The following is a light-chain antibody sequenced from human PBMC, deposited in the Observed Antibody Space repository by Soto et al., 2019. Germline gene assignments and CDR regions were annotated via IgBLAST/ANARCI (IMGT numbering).Light chain of an antibody. J-gene: IGKJ4*01. CDR3: QRYDASSLS. V-gene: IGKV3-20*01. CDR1: QSVNSNY. CDR2: GTS. Sequence: EIVLTQSPGTLSLSPGERATLSCRASQSVNSNYFDWYQQKPGQAPRLLIYGTSTRATGIPDRFSGSGSGTDFTLTISRLEAEDFAVYYCQRYDASSLSFGGGTKVEI.